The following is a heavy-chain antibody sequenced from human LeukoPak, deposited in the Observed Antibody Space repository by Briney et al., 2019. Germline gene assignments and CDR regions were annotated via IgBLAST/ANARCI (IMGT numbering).Heavy chain of an antibody. V-gene: IGHV3-30*02. D-gene: IGHD3-9*01. Sequence: GGSLRLSCAAPGFTFRTFGMHWVRQAPGKGLEWVAFIRYDGADKFYADSVKGRFTISRDNSKNTAYLQMNSLRAEDTAVYYCAKTTYYDILTGYQRTFYFDYWGQGTLVTVSS. CDR2: IRYDGADK. J-gene: IGHJ4*02. CDR3: AKTTYYDILTGYQRTFYFDY. CDR1: GFTFRTFG.